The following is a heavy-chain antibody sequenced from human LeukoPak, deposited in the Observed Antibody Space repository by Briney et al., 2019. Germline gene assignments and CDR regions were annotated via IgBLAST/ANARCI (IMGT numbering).Heavy chain of an antibody. J-gene: IGHJ4*02. D-gene: IGHD5-18*01. CDR2: NNHSGST. CDR1: GGSFSGYY. V-gene: IGHV4-34*01. CDR3: ATLGYSYGTDY. Sequence: SETLSLTCAVYGGSFSGYYWSWIRQPPGKGLEWIGENNHSGSTNYNPSLKSRVTISVDTSKNQFSLKLSSVTAADTAVYYCATLGYSYGTDYWGQGTLVTVSS.